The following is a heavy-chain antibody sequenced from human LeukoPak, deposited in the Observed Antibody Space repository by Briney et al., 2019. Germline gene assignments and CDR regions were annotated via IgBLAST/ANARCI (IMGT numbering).Heavy chain of an antibody. V-gene: IGHV4-30-4*07. D-gene: IGHD5-12*01. CDR1: DYSISSGGYS. CDR3: ARAPADSGYVDDAFDI. J-gene: IGHJ3*02. CDR2: IYYSGST. Sequence: SETLSLTCAVSDYSISSGGYSWSWIRQPPGKGLEWIGYIYYSGSTYYNPSLKSRVTMSVDTSKNQFSLKLSSVTAADTAVYYCARAPADSGYVDDAFDIWGQGTMVTVSS.